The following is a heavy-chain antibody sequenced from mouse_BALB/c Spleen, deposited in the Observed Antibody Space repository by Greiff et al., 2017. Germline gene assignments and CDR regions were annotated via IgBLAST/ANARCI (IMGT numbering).Heavy chain of an antibody. V-gene: IGHV1-82*01. D-gene: IGHD1-1*01. CDR1: GYAFSSSW. CDR3: ARWHYGSSGYFDY. J-gene: IGHJ2*01. Sequence: QVQLQQSGPELVKPGASVKISCKASGYAFSSSWMNWVKQRPGQGLEWIGRIYPGDGDTNYNGKFKGKATLTADKSSSTAYMQLSSLTSVDSAVYFCARWHYGSSGYFDYWGQGTTLTVSS. CDR2: IYPGDGDT.